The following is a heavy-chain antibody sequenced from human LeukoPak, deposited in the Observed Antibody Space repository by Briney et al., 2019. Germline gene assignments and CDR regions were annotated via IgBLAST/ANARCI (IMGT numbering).Heavy chain of an antibody. CDR2: INYIGDT. V-gene: IGHV4-59*08. D-gene: IGHD2-8*02. CDR1: GGSISSYY. CDR3: ASLPGRYCTGGTCYGMDV. J-gene: IGHJ6*02. Sequence: SETLSLTCIVSGGSISSYYWTWIRQPPGKALEWIGNINYIGDTNYNPSLGSRVTISLDTSESQFSLRLSSVTAADTAVYFCASLPGRYCTGGTCYGMDVWGPGTTVTVSS.